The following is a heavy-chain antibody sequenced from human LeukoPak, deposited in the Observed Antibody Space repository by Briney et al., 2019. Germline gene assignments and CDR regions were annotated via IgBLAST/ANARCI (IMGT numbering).Heavy chain of an antibody. Sequence: SETLSLTCTLSGYSISSGHYWGWLRQPPGKGLGWIASIHHSGSTHYNPSLKSRVIISADMSTNQFSLKLSSVTVADSAVYYCGREAPGGYDSSGYATAYWGQGTLVTVSS. CDR1: GYSISSGHY. J-gene: IGHJ4*02. V-gene: IGHV4-38-2*02. CDR2: IHHSGST. CDR3: GREAPGGYDSSGYATAY. D-gene: IGHD3-22*01.